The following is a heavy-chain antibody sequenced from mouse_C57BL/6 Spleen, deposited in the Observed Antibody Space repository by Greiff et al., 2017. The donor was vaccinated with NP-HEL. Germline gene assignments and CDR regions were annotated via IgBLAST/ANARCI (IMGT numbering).Heavy chain of an antibody. CDR2: IYPGDGDT. D-gene: IGHD2-1*01. CDR3: AHYGNYYYAMDY. J-gene: IGHJ4*01. V-gene: IGHV1-82*01. Sequence: VKLLESGPELVKPGASVKISCKASGYAFSSSWMNWVKQRPGKGLEWIGRIYPGDGDTNYNGKFKGKATLTADKSSSTAYMQLSSLTSEDSAVYFCAHYGNYYYAMDYWGQGTSVTVSS. CDR1: GYAFSSSW.